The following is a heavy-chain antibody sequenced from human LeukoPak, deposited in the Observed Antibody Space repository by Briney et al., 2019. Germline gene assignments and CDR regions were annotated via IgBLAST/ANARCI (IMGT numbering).Heavy chain of an antibody. CDR1: GGSISSGDYY. D-gene: IGHD2-15*01. J-gene: IGHJ4*02. V-gene: IGHV4-30-4*01. CDR2: IYYSGST. Sequence: SETLSLTCTVSGGSISSGDYYWRWIRQPPGKGLEWIGYIYYSGSTYYNPSLKSRVTISVDTSKNQFSLKLSSVTAADTAVYYCARGGYCSGGSCYFDYWGQGTLVTVSS. CDR3: ARGGYCSGGSCYFDY.